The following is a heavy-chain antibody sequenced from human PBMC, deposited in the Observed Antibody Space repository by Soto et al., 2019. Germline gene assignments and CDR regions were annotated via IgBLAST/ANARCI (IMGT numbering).Heavy chain of an antibody. Sequence: EVQLVESGGGLIQPGGSLRLSCAASGFTVSTNYMTWVRQAPGKGLEWVSVIYSGGSTYYADSVEGRFTISRDNSKNTVYLQMSSLRAEDTAVYYCARFMTTVTTIYYYYGMDVW. CDR2: IYSGGST. CDR1: GFTVSTNY. J-gene: IGHJ6*01. CDR3: ARFMTTVTTIYYYYGMDV. V-gene: IGHV3-53*01. D-gene: IGHD4-4*01.